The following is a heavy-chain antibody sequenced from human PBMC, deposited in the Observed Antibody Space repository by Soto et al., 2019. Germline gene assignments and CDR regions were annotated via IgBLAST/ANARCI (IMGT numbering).Heavy chain of an antibody. CDR1: GFPFDDYA. V-gene: IGHV3-9*01. Sequence: SLKISCAASGFPFDDYAMYWVRQTPGKGLEWVSGISWSGNNMDYRDSVKGRFTISRDNAKNSLYLKMNSLRVEDTTLYYFVKGLNIDYNSGWFYFDYWGQGTVVTVSS. CDR2: ISWSGNNM. CDR3: VKGLNIDYNSGWFYFDY. D-gene: IGHD6-19*01. J-gene: IGHJ4*02.